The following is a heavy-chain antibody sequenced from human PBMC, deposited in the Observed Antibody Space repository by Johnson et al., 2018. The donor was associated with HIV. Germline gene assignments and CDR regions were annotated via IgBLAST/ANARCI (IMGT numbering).Heavy chain of an antibody. CDR3: ARDRGGYSYGYDSDAFDI. D-gene: IGHD5-18*01. J-gene: IGHJ3*02. CDR2: IYSGGST. CDR1: GFTVSSNY. Sequence: VQLVESGGGLVQPGGSLRLSCAASGFTVSSNYMSWVRQAPGKGLEWVSVIYSGGSTYYADSVKGRFTISRDNSKNTLYIQMNSLRAEDTAVYYCARDRGGYSYGYDSDAFDIWGQGTMVTVSS. V-gene: IGHV3-66*02.